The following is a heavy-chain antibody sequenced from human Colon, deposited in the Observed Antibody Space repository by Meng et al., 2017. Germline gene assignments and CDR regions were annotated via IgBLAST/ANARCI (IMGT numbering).Heavy chain of an antibody. CDR3: ARVNGDFDEAWFDP. CDR1: GGSVSSGDYY. CDR2: VYYTGNT. Sequence: QRSGPGLVRPSETLSLTCTVSGGSVSSGDYYWSWIRQPPGKGLEWLGYVYYTGNTNYNPSLKNRVTISLDTSNNQFSLKLTSMTAADAAIYYCARVNGDFDEAWFDPWGQGTLVTVSS. J-gene: IGHJ5*02. V-gene: IGHV4-61*08. D-gene: IGHD2-21*02.